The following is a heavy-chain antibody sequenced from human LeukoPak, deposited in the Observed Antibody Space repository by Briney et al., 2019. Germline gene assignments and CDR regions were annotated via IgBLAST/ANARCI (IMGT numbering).Heavy chain of an antibody. CDR1: GFTFSSYA. CDR2: ISYDGSNK. CDR3: ARGLRSYSSGWYGY. J-gene: IGHJ4*02. V-gene: IGHV3-30-3*01. D-gene: IGHD6-19*01. Sequence: GGSLRLSCAASGFTFSSYAMSWVRQAPGKGLEWVAVISYDGSNKYYADSVKGRFTISRDNSKNTLYLQMNSLRAEDTAVYYCARGLRSYSSGWYGYWGQGTLVTVSS.